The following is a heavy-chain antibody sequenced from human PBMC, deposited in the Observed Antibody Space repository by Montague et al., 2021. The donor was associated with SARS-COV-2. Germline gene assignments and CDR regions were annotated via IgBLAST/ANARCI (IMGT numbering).Heavy chain of an antibody. D-gene: IGHD6-13*01. V-gene: IGHV3-7*01. CDR2: IKQDGSAQ. CDR1: GFTFSTYW. J-gene: IGHJ4*02. Sequence: SLRLSFSASGFTFSTYWMTWVRQAPGKGLEWVANIKQDGSAQYYVDSVRGRFTVSRDNAKKSLFLQMNSLRAEDTAVYFCARDPVEQQQLVHSLDHWGQGTLVIVSS. CDR3: ARDPVEQQQLVHSLDH.